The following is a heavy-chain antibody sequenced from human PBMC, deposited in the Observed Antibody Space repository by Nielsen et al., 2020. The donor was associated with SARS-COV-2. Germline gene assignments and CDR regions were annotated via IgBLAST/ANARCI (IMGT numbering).Heavy chain of an antibody. CDR2: IYYSGST. D-gene: IGHD5-18*01. CDR3: ARHGDGYSYDYYYGMDV. CDR1: GGSISSYY. J-gene: IGHJ6*02. V-gene: IGHV4-59*08. Sequence: GSLRLSCTVSGGSISSYYWSWIRQPPGKGLEWIGYIYYSGSTNYNPSLKSRVTISVDTSKNQFSLKLSSVTAADTAVYYCARHGDGYSYDYYYGMDVWGQGTTVTVSS.